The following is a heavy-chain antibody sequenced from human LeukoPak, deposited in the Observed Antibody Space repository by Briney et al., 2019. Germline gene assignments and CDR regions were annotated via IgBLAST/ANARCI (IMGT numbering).Heavy chain of an antibody. D-gene: IGHD2-2*01. CDR3: AKGGYCSTTSCLAIY. J-gene: IGHJ4*02. CDR2: ISDTGGST. CDR1: GFTVSSNY. Sequence: PGGSLRLSCAASGFTVSSNYMSWVRQAPGKGLEWVSAISDTGGSTYYADSVKGRFTISRDNSKNTLYLQMNSLRAEDTAVYYCAKGGYCSTTSCLAIYWGQGTLVTVSS. V-gene: IGHV3-23*01.